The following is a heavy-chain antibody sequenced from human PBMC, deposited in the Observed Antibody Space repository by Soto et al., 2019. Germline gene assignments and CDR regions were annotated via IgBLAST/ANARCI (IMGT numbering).Heavy chain of an antibody. Sequence: SVKVSCKASVGTFSNYGINWVRQAPGQGLEWMGGVIPLFGAANYAQKFQGRVTITADASTSMVYMQLSSLRSEDTAVYYCAREQHDPYDASGYYFNWFDPWGQGTLVTVSS. D-gene: IGHD3-22*01. V-gene: IGHV1-69*13. J-gene: IGHJ5*02. CDR1: VGTFSNYG. CDR2: VIPLFGAA. CDR3: AREQHDPYDASGYYFNWFDP.